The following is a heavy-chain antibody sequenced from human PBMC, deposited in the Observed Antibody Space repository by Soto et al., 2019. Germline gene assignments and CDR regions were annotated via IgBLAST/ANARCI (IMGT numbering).Heavy chain of an antibody. D-gene: IGHD4-17*01. Sequence: ASETLSLTCTVSGGSISSGGYYWSWIRQHPGKGLEWIGYIYYSGSTNYNPSLKSRVTISVDTSKNQFSLKLSSVTAADTAVYYCARDGYYGVTNDAFDIWGQGTMVTVSS. CDR1: GGSISSGGYY. CDR2: IYYSGST. J-gene: IGHJ3*02. CDR3: ARDGYYGVTNDAFDI. V-gene: IGHV4-31*03.